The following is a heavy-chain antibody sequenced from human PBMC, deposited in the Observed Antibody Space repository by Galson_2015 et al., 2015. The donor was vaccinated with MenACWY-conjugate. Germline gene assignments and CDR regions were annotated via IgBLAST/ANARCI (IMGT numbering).Heavy chain of an antibody. CDR1: GGSINSHNYY. V-gene: IGHV4-39*02. CDR2: ITSSGNT. D-gene: IGHD6-19*01. CDR3: ARGAVPAYYDFYVDV. Sequence: SETLSLTCTVSGGSINSHNYYWGWIRQSPGKELEWIGSITSSGNTYYRPSLESRVTISVDTSKTRFSLSLSSVTAADTAVYYCARGAVPAYYDFYVDVWGKGTTVTVSS. J-gene: IGHJ6*03.